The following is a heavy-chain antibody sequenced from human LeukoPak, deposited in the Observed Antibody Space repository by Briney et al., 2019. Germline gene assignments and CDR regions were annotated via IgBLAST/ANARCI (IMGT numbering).Heavy chain of an antibody. CDR3: AKDRPVQRRYCYDSSGYPFDY. Sequence: GGSLRLSCAASGFTFSSYAMSWVRQAPGKGLEWVSAISGSGGSTYYADSVKGRFTISRDNSKNTLYLQMNSLRAEDTAVYYCAKDRPVQRRYCYDSSGYPFDYWGQGTLVTVSS. V-gene: IGHV3-23*01. CDR1: GFTFSSYA. D-gene: IGHD3-22*01. CDR2: ISGSGGST. J-gene: IGHJ4*02.